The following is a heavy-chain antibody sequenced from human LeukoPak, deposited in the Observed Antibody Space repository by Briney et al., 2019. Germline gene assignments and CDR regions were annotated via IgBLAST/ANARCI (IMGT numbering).Heavy chain of an antibody. J-gene: IGHJ4*02. D-gene: IGHD2-2*01. Sequence: PGGSLRLSCAASGFTFSSYWMHWVRQAPGKGLGWVSRIKTDGYTTTYADSVKGRFTISRDNAKNTLYPQMNSLRAEDTAVYYCARESGYCDSASCYRPEDYWGQGTLVTVSS. CDR2: IKTDGYTT. V-gene: IGHV3-74*01. CDR3: ARESGYCDSASCYRPEDY. CDR1: GFTFSSYW.